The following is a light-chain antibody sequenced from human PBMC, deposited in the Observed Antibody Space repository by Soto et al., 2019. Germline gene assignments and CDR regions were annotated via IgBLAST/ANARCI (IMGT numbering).Light chain of an antibody. J-gene: IGLJ2*01. CDR2: EVS. CDR3: SSYTSSSSVV. CDR1: SSDVGGYNY. Sequence: QSVLTQPASVSGSPGQSITISCTGTSSDVGGYNYVSWYQQHPGKAPKLMIYEVSNRPSGVANRFSASKSGNTASLTISGLQAEDEADYYCSSYTSSSSVVFVGGTQLTVL. V-gene: IGLV2-14*01.